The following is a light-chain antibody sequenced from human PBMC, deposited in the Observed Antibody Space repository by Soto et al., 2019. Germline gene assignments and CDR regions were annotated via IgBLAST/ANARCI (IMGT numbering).Light chain of an antibody. CDR3: CSYTNRATYV. Sequence: QSVLAQPASVSGSPGQSITISCTGTSSDVGRYNYVSWYQQHPDKAPKLMIHEVSYRPSGVSSRFSGSKSGNTASLTISGLQAEDEAEYHCCSYTNRATYVLGTGTKVTVL. V-gene: IGLV2-14*01. J-gene: IGLJ1*01. CDR1: SSDVGRYNY. CDR2: EVS.